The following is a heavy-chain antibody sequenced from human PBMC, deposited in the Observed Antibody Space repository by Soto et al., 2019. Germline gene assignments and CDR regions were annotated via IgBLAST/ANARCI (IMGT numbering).Heavy chain of an antibody. V-gene: IGHV3-30-3*01. CDR3: VRGPSHGAFDI. J-gene: IGHJ3*02. CDR2: ITPDGNRA. Sequence: QVQLVESGGDVVQPGRSLRLSCAASGSTFSSYAIHWVRQAPGKGLEWVAHITPDGNRAYYADSVKGRFTVSRDNARNTVYLQVKSLRPEDTAVYHCVRGPSHGAFDIWGQGTLVTVSS. CDR1: GSTFSSYA.